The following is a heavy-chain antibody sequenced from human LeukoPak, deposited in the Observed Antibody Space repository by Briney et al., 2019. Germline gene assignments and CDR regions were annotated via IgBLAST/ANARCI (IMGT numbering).Heavy chain of an antibody. J-gene: IGHJ4*02. Sequence: SETLSLTCTASGDSISRSSYYWAWIRQPPGKGLEWIGSIYYSGSTYYNPSLKSRVTISVDTSKNQFSLKVSSVTAADTAVYYCARHRRSTTGSEEYDYWGQGTLVTVSS. CDR2: IYYSGST. CDR1: GDSISRSSYY. V-gene: IGHV4-39*01. CDR3: ARHRRSTTGSEEYDY. D-gene: IGHD2-8*02.